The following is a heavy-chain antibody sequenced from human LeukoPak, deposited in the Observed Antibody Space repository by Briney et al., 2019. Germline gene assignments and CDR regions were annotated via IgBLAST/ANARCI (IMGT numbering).Heavy chain of an antibody. Sequence: GGSLRLSCAASGFTVSSNYMSWVRQAPGKGLEWVSVIYSGGSTYYADSVKGRFTISRDNSKNTLCLQMNSLRAEDTAVYYCARSAAAGNWVDYWGQGTLVTVSS. J-gene: IGHJ4*02. CDR3: ARSAAAGNWVDY. D-gene: IGHD6-13*01. V-gene: IGHV3-53*01. CDR2: IYSGGST. CDR1: GFTVSSNY.